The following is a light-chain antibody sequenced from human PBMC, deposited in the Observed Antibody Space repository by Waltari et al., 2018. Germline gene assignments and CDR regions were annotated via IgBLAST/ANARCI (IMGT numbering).Light chain of an antibody. J-gene: IGKJ1*01. CDR1: QTVSSN. V-gene: IGKV3-15*01. CDR3: QQYNNWPPWT. CDR2: GAS. Sequence: ETVMTQSPAPLFVSPGERAPLPCRASQTVSSNLAWYQQKPSQAPRLLIYGASTRATGIPARFSGSGSGTQFTLTISSLQSEDFAVYYCQQYNNWPPWTFGQGTKVEIK.